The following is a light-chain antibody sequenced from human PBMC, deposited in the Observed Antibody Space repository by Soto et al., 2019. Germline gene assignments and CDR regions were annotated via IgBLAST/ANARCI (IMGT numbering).Light chain of an antibody. V-gene: IGKV3-20*01. Sequence: EIVLTQSPGTLSLYPGDRATLSCRSSQSVSNFLVWYQQKPGQAPRLLIYDASSRATGIPDRFSGSGSGTDFPLTISRLEPEDFAVYYCPHYGTSSRNFCGGIQVKVK. J-gene: IGKJ4*01. CDR3: PHYGTSSRN. CDR1: QSVSNF. CDR2: DAS.